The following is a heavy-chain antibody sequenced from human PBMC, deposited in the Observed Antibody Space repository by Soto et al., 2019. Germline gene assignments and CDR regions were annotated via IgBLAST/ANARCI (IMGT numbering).Heavy chain of an antibody. V-gene: IGHV1-18*01. Sequence: GASVKVSCKASGYTFTSYGISCVRQAPGQGLEWMGWISAYNGNTNYAQKLQGRVTMTTDTSTSTAYMELRSLRSDDTAVYYCARVPSNYVEFISPDAEYWGQGTLVTVSS. CDR3: ARVPSNYVEFISPDAEY. CDR1: GYTFTSYG. J-gene: IGHJ4*02. CDR2: ISAYNGNT. D-gene: IGHD4-4*01.